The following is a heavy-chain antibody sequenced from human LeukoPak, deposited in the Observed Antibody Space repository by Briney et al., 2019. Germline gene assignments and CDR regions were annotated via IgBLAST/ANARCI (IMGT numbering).Heavy chain of an antibody. Sequence: SETLSLTCTVSGGSISSSSYYWGWIRQPPGKGLEWIGSIYYSGSTYYNPSLKSRVTISVDTSKNQFSLKLSSVTAADTAVYYCARRPGFGELFFDYWGQGTLVTVSS. V-gene: IGHV4-39*01. CDR3: ARRPGFGELFFDY. D-gene: IGHD3-10*01. CDR1: GGSISSSSYY. CDR2: IYYSGST. J-gene: IGHJ4*02.